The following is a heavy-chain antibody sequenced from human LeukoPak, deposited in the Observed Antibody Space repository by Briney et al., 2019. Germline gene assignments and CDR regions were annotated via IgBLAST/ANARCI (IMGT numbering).Heavy chain of an antibody. Sequence: GGSLRLSCAASGFTFSSYVMHWVRQAPGEGLEWVAVISFDGSNKYYGDSLKGRFTISRDNSKNTLYLQMNSLRGEDMAIYYCARDFGWLSGFDYWGQGTLVSVSS. CDR3: ARDFGWLSGFDY. V-gene: IGHV3-30-3*01. J-gene: IGHJ4*02. D-gene: IGHD3-9*01. CDR2: ISFDGSNK. CDR1: GFTFSSYV.